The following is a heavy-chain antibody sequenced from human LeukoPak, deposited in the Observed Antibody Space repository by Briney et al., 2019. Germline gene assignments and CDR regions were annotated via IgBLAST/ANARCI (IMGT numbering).Heavy chain of an antibody. J-gene: IGHJ5*02. D-gene: IGHD1-26*01. CDR3: ARLGSYSDH. CDR1: DGSINSYY. V-gene: IGHV4-4*09. CDR2: IHSSSAT. Sequence: PSETLSLTCSVSDGSINSYYWSWIRQPPGKGLEWIGYIHSSSATHYNTPLKSRVTTSLDTSKNQFSLKLSSVTAADTAVYYCARLGSYSDHWGQGTLVTVSS.